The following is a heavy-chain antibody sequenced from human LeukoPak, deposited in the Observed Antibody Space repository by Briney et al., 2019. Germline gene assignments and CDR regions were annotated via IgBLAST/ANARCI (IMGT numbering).Heavy chain of an antibody. CDR2: IKEDGSET. J-gene: IGHJ4*02. CDR1: GFPFRRYW. D-gene: IGHD2-15*01. Sequence: LSLSCAASGFPFRRYWMAWARQAPGKGPEWVANIKEDGSETYYVDSVKGRFTVSRDNAKNSLYLQMNSLRVEDTAVYYCARDGARHCTDGSCTVYWGQGTLVPVSS. V-gene: IGHV3-7*01. CDR3: ARDGARHCTDGSCTVY.